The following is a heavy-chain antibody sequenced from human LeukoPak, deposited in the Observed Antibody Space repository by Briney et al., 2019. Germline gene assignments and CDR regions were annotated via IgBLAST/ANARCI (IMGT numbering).Heavy chain of an antibody. Sequence: PSETLSLTCTVSGGSISSGGYYWSWIRQHPGKGLEWIGYIYYSGTTYYNPSLKSRVTISVDTSKNQFSLKLSSVTAADTAVYYCARDWGATMVWYFDLWGRGTLVTVSS. J-gene: IGHJ2*01. V-gene: IGHV4-31*03. D-gene: IGHD1-26*01. CDR3: ARDWGATMVWYFDL. CDR2: IYYSGTT. CDR1: GGSISSGGYY.